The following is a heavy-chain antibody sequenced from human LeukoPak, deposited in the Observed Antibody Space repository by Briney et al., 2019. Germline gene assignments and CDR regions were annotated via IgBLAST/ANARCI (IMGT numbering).Heavy chain of an antibody. CDR2: INQDGSAK. V-gene: IGHV3-7*05. Sequence: GGSLRLSCADSGFLFSNSWMAWVRQAPGRGLEWLANINQDGSAKTCVDSVKGRFTISRDNAKNSLYLQMNSLRAEDTAMYYCARDSGYDAFDYWGQGTLVTVSS. CDR1: GFLFSNSW. CDR3: ARDSGYDAFDY. J-gene: IGHJ4*02. D-gene: IGHD5-12*01.